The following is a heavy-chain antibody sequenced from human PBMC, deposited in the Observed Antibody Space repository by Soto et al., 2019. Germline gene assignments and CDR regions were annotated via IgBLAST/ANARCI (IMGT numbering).Heavy chain of an antibody. D-gene: IGHD3-10*01. CDR1: GGSISSYY. CDR2: IYYSGST. CDR3: ARNYGPGYTFDY. J-gene: IGHJ4*02. Sequence: SETLSLTCTVSGGSISSYYWSWIRQPPGKGLEWIGYIYYSGSTNYNPSLKSRVTISVDTSKNQFSLKLSSVAVADTAVYYCARNYGPGYTFDYWGQGTLVTVSS. V-gene: IGHV4-59*08.